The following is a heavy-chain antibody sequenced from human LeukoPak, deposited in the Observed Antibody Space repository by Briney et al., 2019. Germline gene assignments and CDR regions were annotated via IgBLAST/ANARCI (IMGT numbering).Heavy chain of an antibody. CDR1: GFTFSSYW. V-gene: IGHV3-74*01. CDR2: ISSDGTSP. Sequence: GGSLRLSCAASGFTFSSYWMHWVRQVPGKGLVWVSRISSDGTSPAYADSVKGRFTLSRDNAKNTVYLQMKNLRADDTAVYFCARSREPGRDGDYWGQGTLVTVSS. J-gene: IGHJ4*02. D-gene: IGHD5-24*01. CDR3: ARSREPGRDGDY.